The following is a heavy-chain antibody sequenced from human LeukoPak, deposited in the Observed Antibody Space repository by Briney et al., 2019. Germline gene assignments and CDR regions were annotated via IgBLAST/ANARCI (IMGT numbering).Heavy chain of an antibody. CDR2: IIPMFGTT. V-gene: IGHV1-69*06. D-gene: IGHD1-7*01. CDR1: GGTFSSNA. CDR3: ARALAVVKNYFDP. J-gene: IGHJ5*02. Sequence: ASVKVSCKASGGTFSSNAISWVRQAPGQGLEWMGGIIPMFGTTDYAPRFQGGVTITADKFTSTAYMELTSLGSEDTAVYYCARALAVVKNYFDPWGQGTLVTVSS.